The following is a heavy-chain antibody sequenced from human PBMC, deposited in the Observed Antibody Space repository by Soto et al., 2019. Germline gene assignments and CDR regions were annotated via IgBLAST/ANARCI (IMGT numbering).Heavy chain of an antibody. V-gene: IGHV2-5*02. CDR1: GFSLSTSGVG. Sequence: QITLKESGPTLVKPTQTLTLTCTFSGFSLSTSGVGVGWIRQPPGKALEWLALIYWDDGKSYSPSLKSRLTITKDTSKNQVVLRMTNMDPVDTATYYCAHRRTGYFDYWGQGTLVTVSS. D-gene: IGHD3-10*01. CDR2: IYWDDGK. CDR3: AHRRTGYFDY. J-gene: IGHJ4*02.